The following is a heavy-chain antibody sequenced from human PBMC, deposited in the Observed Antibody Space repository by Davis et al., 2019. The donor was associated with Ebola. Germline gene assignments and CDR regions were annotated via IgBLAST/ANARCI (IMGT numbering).Heavy chain of an antibody. D-gene: IGHD3-3*01. CDR2: ISGSGGST. J-gene: IGHJ6*04. V-gene: IGHV3-23*01. CDR1: VITFSSYA. Sequence: PGGSLRLSCTDSVITFSSYAMTWVRQAPGKGLEWVSAISGSGGSTYYADSVKGRFTISRDNSKKTLYLKMNSLRAEDTAVYYCARSGLSFGVVKYHYGMDVWGIGTTVSVSS. CDR3: ARSGLSFGVVKYHYGMDV.